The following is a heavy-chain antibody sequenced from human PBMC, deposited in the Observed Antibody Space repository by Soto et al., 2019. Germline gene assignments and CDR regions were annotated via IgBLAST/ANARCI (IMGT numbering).Heavy chain of an antibody. D-gene: IGHD6-6*01. CDR2: INHSRST. CDR1: GGSFSGYY. J-gene: IGHJ4*02. CDR3: ARSSSSSGYLHDDFDY. Sequence: SETLSLTCAVYGGSFSGYYWSWIRQPPGKGLEWIGEINHSRSTNYNPSLKSRVTISVDTSKNQFSLKLSSVTAADTAVYYCARSSSSSGYLHDDFDYWGQGTLVTVSS. V-gene: IGHV4-34*01.